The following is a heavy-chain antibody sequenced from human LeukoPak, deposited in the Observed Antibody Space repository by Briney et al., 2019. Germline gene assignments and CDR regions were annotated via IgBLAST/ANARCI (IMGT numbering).Heavy chain of an antibody. CDR2: IKRDGSEK. J-gene: IGHJ4*02. CDR1: GFTFSTSW. CDR3: ARISTSVAGADY. Sequence: QPGGTLRLSCAASGFTFSTSWMSWVRQAPGKGLEWVANIKRDGSEKYYVDSVKGRFTISRDNSKNSLYLQMDSLRAEDTAVYYCARISTSVAGADYWGQGTLVTVSS. D-gene: IGHD6-19*01. V-gene: IGHV3-7*01.